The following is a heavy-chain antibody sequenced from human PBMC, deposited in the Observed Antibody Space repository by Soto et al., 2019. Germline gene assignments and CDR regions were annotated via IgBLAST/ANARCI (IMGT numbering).Heavy chain of an antibody. CDR1: GFTFSTYW. CDR2: IKSDGTST. J-gene: IGHJ4*02. V-gene: IGHV3-74*01. CDR3: ATGGSGYYNY. D-gene: IGHD3-22*01. Sequence: EVQLVESGGGLVQPGGSLRLSCGASGFTFSTYWMAWVRQGPGEGLVWVSRIKSDGTSTSYADSMKGRFTISRDNAKNTLYLQMNSLRAEDTAVYYCATGGSGYYNYWGQGTLVTVSS.